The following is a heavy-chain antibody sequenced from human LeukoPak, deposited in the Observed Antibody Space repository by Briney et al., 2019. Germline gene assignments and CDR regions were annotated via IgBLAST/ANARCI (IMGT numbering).Heavy chain of an antibody. J-gene: IGHJ3*02. D-gene: IGHD6-6*01. CDR2: IKEDGSEK. CDR1: GYSFTSYW. CDR3: AREYSSSPAFDI. V-gene: IGHV3-7*01. Sequence: GESLKISCKGSGYSFTSYWMSWVRQAPGKGLEWVANIKEDGSEKYYVDSVKGRFTISRDNAKNSLYLQMNSLRVEDTAMYYCAREYSSSPAFDIWGQGTMVTVSS.